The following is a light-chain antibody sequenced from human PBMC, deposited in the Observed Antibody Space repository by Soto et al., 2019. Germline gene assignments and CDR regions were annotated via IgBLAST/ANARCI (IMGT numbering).Light chain of an antibody. CDR1: QTVRNNY. CDR3: QQFSSYPLT. CDR2: DAS. Sequence: EFVLPQSPGTLSLSPGERATLSCRASQTVRNNYLAWYQQKPGQAPRLLIYDASSRATGIPDRFSGGGSGTDFTLTISRLEPEELAVYYCQQFSSYPLTVGGGTKVDIK. V-gene: IGKV3-20*01. J-gene: IGKJ4*01.